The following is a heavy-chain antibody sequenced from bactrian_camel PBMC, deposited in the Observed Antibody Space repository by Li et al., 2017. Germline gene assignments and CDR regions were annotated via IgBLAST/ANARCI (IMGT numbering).Heavy chain of an antibody. CDR2: ISSGGGAA. J-gene: IGHJ4*01. V-gene: IGHV3S1*01. CDR1: GYTFRCSC. Sequence: HVQLVESGGGSVQAGGSLRLSCAASGYTFRCSCMGWSRQAPGNEREGVAAISSGGGAAYYADSVKGRFTISQDNAKNTLYLQMNSLKTEDTAMYYCGDCLLRAGSRPVPYKYRGQGTQVTVS. D-gene: IGHD3*01. CDR3: GDCLLRAGSRPVPYKY.